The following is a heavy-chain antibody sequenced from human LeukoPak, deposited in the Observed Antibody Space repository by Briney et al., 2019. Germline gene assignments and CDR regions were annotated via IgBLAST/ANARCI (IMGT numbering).Heavy chain of an antibody. Sequence: GASVKVSCKVSGYTLTELSMHWVRQAPGKGLEWMGGFDPEVGKTIYAQKFQGRVTMTRDTSTSTVYMELSSLRSEDTAVYYCARDIVVVPAASYFDYWGQGTLVTVSS. CDR2: FDPEVGKT. CDR3: ARDIVVVPAASYFDY. CDR1: GYTLTELS. J-gene: IGHJ4*02. D-gene: IGHD2-2*01. V-gene: IGHV1-24*01.